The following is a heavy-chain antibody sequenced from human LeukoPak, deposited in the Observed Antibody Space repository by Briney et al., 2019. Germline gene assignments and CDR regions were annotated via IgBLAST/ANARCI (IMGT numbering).Heavy chain of an antibody. CDR2: INPNSGGT. D-gene: IGHD3-10*01. Sequence: ASVKVSCKASGYTFTGYYMHWVRQAPGQGLEWMGRINPNSGGTNYAQKFQGRVTMTRDTSISTAYMELSRLRSDDTAVYYCAMQPILDYGSGSHYGGFDPWGQGTLVTVSS. CDR3: AMQPILDYGSGSHYGGFDP. J-gene: IGHJ5*02. CDR1: GYTFTGYY. V-gene: IGHV1-2*06.